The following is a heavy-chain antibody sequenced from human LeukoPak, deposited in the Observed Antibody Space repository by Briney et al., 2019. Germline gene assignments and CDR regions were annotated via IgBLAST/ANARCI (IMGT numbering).Heavy chain of an antibody. CDR2: IYDSGGT. D-gene: IGHD3-3*01. CDR1: GGSISSYY. CDR3: ARGGSYYDFWSGYYDYYYYMDV. J-gene: IGHJ6*03. Sequence: SETLSLPCSVSGGSISSYYWRWIRQPPGEGLEWLGYIYDSGGTSYNPSLQSRVTISIDTSKNQFSLRLTSVTAADTAVYYCARGGSYYDFWSGYYDYYYYMDVWGKGTTVTVSS. V-gene: IGHV4-59*01.